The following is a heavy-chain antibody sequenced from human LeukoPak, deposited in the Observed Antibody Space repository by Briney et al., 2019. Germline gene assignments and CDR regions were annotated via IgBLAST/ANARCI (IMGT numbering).Heavy chain of an antibody. CDR1: GFTFSNYP. D-gene: IGHD3-10*01. CDR3: AIPPLSGTGSSRPLAEMDV. Sequence: GGSLRLSCAASGFTFSNYPIHWVRQAPGKGLEWVSVIHSDGTTYYADSVRGRFTISRDNAKNSLYLQMNSLRAEDTAVYYCAIPPLSGTGSSRPLAEMDVWGQGTTVTVSS. V-gene: IGHV3-69-1*01. CDR2: IHSDGTT. J-gene: IGHJ6*02.